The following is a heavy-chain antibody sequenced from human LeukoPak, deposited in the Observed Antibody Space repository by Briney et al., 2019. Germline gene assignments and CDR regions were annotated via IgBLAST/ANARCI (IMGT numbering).Heavy chain of an antibody. Sequence: GGSLRLSCAASGFTVSGNYMAWVGQAPGKGLEWVSIIYGGGNTYYVDSVRGRFTISRDNSKNTVDLQMNSLRAEDTAVYYCARGGLALRPAYFDHWGQGTLVTVSS. CDR1: GFTVSGNY. V-gene: IGHV3-53*01. D-gene: IGHD1-7*01. CDR3: ARGGLALRPAYFDH. CDR2: IYGGGNT. J-gene: IGHJ4*02.